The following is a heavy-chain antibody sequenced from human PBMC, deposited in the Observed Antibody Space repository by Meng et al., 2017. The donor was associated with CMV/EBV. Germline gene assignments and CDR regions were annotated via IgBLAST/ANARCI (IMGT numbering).Heavy chain of an antibody. D-gene: IGHD3-22*01. CDR2: IYYSGST. V-gene: IGHV4-61*01. Sequence: SGGSVSSCSYYWSWIRQPRGKGLGWIGYIYYSGSTNYNPSLKSRVTISVDTSKNQFSLKLSSVTAADTAVYYCARVANSSGYYYPEYWGQGTLVTVSS. CDR1: GGSVSSCSYY. J-gene: IGHJ4*02. CDR3: ARVANSSGYYYPEY.